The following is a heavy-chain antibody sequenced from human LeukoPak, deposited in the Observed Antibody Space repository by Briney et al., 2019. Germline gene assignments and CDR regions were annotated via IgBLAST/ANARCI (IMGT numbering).Heavy chain of an antibody. J-gene: IGHJ3*02. CDR2: ISGSGGST. D-gene: IGHD3-22*01. Sequence: PGGSLRLSCAASGFNVSNSYMSWVRQAPGKGLEWVSAISGSGGSTYYADSVKGRFTISRDNSKNTLYLQMNSLRAEDTAVYYCAKAYYYDSSGYSLGAFDIWGQGTMVTVSS. CDR1: GFNVSNSY. V-gene: IGHV3-23*01. CDR3: AKAYYYDSSGYSLGAFDI.